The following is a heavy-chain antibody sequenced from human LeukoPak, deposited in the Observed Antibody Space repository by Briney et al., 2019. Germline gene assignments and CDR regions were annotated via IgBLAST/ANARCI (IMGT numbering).Heavy chain of an antibody. D-gene: IGHD1-1*01. J-gene: IGHJ5*02. CDR3: ARETLEGKFDP. V-gene: IGHV4-59*01. CDR2: IYYSGST. Sequence: PPETLSLTCNVSAGSISNYYWTWIRQPPGEGLEWIGYIYYSGSTNYNPSLKSRVTISIDTSKNQFSLKLSSVTAADTAVYYCARETLEGKFDPWGQGILVTVSS. CDR1: AGSISNYY.